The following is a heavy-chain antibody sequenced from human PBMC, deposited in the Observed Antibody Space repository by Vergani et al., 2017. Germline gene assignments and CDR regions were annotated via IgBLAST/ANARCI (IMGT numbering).Heavy chain of an antibody. V-gene: IGHV3-66*02. Sequence: VELLESGGGLAQPGGSLRVSCSASGFRVTTYYMSWVRQAPGKGLEWVSVIKSDGRTSYAECVRGGFTISRDTSRNAVYLPMNILRVEDTGVYYCTRSECSGATGYGPYFELWGHGILVTVSS. J-gene: IGHJ4*01. CDR1: GFRVTTYY. CDR3: TRSECSGATGYGPYFEL. CDR2: IKSDGRT. D-gene: IGHD2-15*01.